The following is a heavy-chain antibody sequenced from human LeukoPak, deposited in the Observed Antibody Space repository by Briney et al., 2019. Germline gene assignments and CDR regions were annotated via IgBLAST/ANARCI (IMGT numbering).Heavy chain of an antibody. CDR1: GGSFSGYY. D-gene: IGHD3-10*01. Sequence: SETLSLTCAVYGGSFSGYYWSWIRQPPGKGLEWIGSIYYSGSTYYNPSLKSRVTISVDTSKNQFSLKLSSVTAADTAVYYCAREDAVGTPDPWGQGTLVTVSS. J-gene: IGHJ5*02. CDR2: IYYSGST. CDR3: AREDAVGTPDP. V-gene: IGHV4-34*01.